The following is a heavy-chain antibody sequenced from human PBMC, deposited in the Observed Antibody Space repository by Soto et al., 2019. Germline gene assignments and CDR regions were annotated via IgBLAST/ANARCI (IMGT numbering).Heavy chain of an antibody. Sequence: GASVKVSCKASGYTFTSYGISWVRQAPGQGLEWMGWISAYNGNTNYAQKLQGRVTMTTDTSTSTAYMELRSLRSDDTAVYYCAATTRYGSENYYYYGMDVWGQGTTVTVSS. CDR3: AATTRYGSENYYYYGMDV. CDR1: GYTFTSYG. J-gene: IGHJ6*02. CDR2: ISAYNGNT. D-gene: IGHD3-10*01. V-gene: IGHV1-18*01.